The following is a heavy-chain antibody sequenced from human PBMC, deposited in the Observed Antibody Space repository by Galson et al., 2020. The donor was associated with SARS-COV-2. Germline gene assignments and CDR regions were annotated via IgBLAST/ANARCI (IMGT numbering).Heavy chain of an antibody. CDR2: FHYDGST. CDR3: ARYTTSSVAFDY. Sequence: SETLSLTCNVSGGSISSDYWSWIRQPPAKGLEWIGFFHYDGSTNYNPSLKSRVTISVDTSKNQFSPKLTSVTAADTAVYYCARYTTSSVAFDYWGQGTLVTVSS. D-gene: IGHD6-6*01. CDR1: GGSISSDY. J-gene: IGHJ4*02. V-gene: IGHV4-59*08.